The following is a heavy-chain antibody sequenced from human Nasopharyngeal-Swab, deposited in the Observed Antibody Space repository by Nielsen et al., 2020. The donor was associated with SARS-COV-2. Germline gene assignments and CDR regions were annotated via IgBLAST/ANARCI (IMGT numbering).Heavy chain of an antibody. V-gene: IGHV4-59*13. Sequence: SETLSLTCTVFGGSISSYYWSWIRQPPGKGLEWIGYIYYSGSTNYNPSLKSRVTISVDTSKNKFSLKLGSVTAADTAVYYCARESARRNYYYGMDVWGQGTTVTVSS. J-gene: IGHJ6*02. CDR2: IYYSGST. CDR1: GGSISSYY. CDR3: ARESARRNYYYGMDV. D-gene: IGHD6-6*01.